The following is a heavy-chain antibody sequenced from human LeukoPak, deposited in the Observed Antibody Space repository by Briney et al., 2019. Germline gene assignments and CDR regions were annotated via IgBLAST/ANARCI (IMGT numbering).Heavy chain of an antibody. J-gene: IGHJ4*02. D-gene: IGHD2/OR15-2a*01. CDR3: ARVFHTFLDY. V-gene: IGHV1-18*01. CDR1: GYTFTSYD. Sequence: ASVKVSCKASGYTFTSYDINWVRQATGQGLEWMGWISAYNGNTNYAQKLQGRVTMTTDTSTSTAYMELRSLRSDDTAVYYCARVFHTFLDYWGQGTLVTVSS. CDR2: ISAYNGNT.